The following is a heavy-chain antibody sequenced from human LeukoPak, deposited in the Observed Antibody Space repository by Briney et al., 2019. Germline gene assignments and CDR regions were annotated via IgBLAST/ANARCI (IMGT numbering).Heavy chain of an antibody. J-gene: IGHJ4*02. CDR1: GGSISSGSYY. CDR2: IYTSGST. Sequence: PSETLSLTCTVSGGSISSGSYYWSWIRQPAGKGLEWIGRIYTSGSTNYNPSLKSRVTISVDTSKNQFSLKLSSVTAADTAVYYCARREASGSGSPGAADYWGQGTLVTVSS. CDR3: ARREASGSGSPGAADY. D-gene: IGHD3-10*01. V-gene: IGHV4-61*02.